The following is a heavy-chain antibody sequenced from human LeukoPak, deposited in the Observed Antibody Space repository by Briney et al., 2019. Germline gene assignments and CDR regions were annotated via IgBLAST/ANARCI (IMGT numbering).Heavy chain of an antibody. J-gene: IGHJ4*02. V-gene: IGHV4-30-2*01. CDR3: ARAPQTVAGTFFDS. Sequence: SETLSLTCTVSGGSISSGGHYWSWIRQPPGKDWEWIGYIYHSGNTYYNPSLESRVTISVDRSTNQFSLALTSVTAADSAVYYCARAPQTVAGTFFDSWGQGTLVAVSS. CDR1: GGSISSGGHY. D-gene: IGHD6-19*01. CDR2: IYHSGNT.